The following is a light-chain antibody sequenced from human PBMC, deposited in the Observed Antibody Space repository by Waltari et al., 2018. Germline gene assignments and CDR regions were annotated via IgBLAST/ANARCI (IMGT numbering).Light chain of an antibody. CDR3: SSYIDSSTLEL. Sequence: YQQPPGKTPKHMIYDLRNPPPGLSNRISGSTSGNTASPTISGLQAEDEADYYCSSYIDSSTLELYGGGTSLTVL. CDR2: DLR. V-gene: IGLV2-14*03. J-gene: IGLJ2*01.